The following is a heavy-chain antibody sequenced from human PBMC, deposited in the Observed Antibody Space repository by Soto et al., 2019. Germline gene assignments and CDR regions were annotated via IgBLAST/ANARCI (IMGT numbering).Heavy chain of an antibody. CDR2: IYWDDDK. CDR1: GFSLKTSGVG. V-gene: IGHV2-5*02. D-gene: IGHD3-16*01. CDR3: AYRAVTSGGSY. J-gene: IGHJ4*02. Sequence: ESGPTLVNPTQTLTLTCNFSGFSLKTSGVGVGWIRQPPGKALEWLALIYWDDDKRYSPSLKNRLTITKDTSKDQVVLTLTNMDPADTATYYCAYRAVTSGGSYWGPGTLVTVSS.